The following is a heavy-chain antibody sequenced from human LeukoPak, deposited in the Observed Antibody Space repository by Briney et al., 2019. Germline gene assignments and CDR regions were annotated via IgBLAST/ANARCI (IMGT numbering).Heavy chain of an antibody. V-gene: IGHV3-43*01. J-gene: IGHJ4*02. CDR3: AKHSHRFGESPVNS. D-gene: IGHD3-16*01. CDR1: GFTFDDFF. CDR2: VSWDGAST. Sequence: GGSLRLSCAASGFTFDDFFMSWVRQRPGKGLEWVSLVSWDGASTYYADSVKGRFTISRDNRKHFLYLQMSSLRPEDTALYYCAKHSHRFGESPVNSWGQGTLVTVSS.